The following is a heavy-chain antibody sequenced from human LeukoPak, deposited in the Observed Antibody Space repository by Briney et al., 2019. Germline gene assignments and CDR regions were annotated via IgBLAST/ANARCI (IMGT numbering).Heavy chain of an antibody. D-gene: IGHD3-22*01. Sequence: GGSLRLSCAASGFTFSSYSMNWVRQAPGKGLEWVSSISSSSSYIYYADSVKGRFTISRDNAKNSLYLQMNSLRAEDTAVYYCARVVTGYYDSSGSVDYWGQGTLVTVSS. CDR1: GFTFSSYS. J-gene: IGHJ4*02. CDR3: ARVVTGYYDSSGSVDY. CDR2: ISSSSSYI. V-gene: IGHV3-21*01.